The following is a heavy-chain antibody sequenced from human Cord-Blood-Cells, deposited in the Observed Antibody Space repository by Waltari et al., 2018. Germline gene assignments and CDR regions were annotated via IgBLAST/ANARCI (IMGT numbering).Heavy chain of an antibody. V-gene: IGHV6-1*01. CDR3: ARGVPVFDY. Sequence: QVQLQQSGPGLVKPSQTLSLTCAISGDSVSSNSAAWNWIRQSPSRGLEWLGRTYCRSKSYNGYSVSVQSRITINPDTSKSQLSLQLHSVTPEDTAVYYCARGVPVFDYWGQGTLVTVSS. D-gene: IGHD3-10*01. J-gene: IGHJ4*02. CDR2: TYCRSKSYN. CDR1: GDSVSSNSAA.